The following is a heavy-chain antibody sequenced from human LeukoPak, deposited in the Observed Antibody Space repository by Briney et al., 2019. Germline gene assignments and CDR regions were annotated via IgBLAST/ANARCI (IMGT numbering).Heavy chain of an antibody. CDR3: ARGGVLRFLEKTNYYYYYYMDV. CDR2: INAGNGNT. CDR1: GYTFTSYA. Sequence: ASVKVSCKASGYTFTSYAMHWVRQAPGQRLEWMGWINAGNGNTKYSQEFQGRVTITRDTSASTAYMELSSLRSEDMAVYYCARGGVLRFLEKTNYYYYYYMDVWGKGTTVTVSS. J-gene: IGHJ6*03. V-gene: IGHV1-3*03. D-gene: IGHD3-3*01.